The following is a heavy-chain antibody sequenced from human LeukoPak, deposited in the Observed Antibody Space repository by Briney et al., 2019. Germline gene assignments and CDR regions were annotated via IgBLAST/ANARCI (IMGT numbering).Heavy chain of an antibody. D-gene: IGHD5-18*01. CDR2: IYTSGST. Sequence: SETLSLTCTVSGGSISSGSYYWSWIRQPAGKGLEWIGRIYTSGSTNYNPSLKNRVTMSVDTSKNQFSLKLSSVTAADTAVYYCARVRVDTAMVFDYWGQGTLVTVSS. CDR3: ARVRVDTAMVFDY. V-gene: IGHV4-61*02. CDR1: GGSISSGSYY. J-gene: IGHJ4*02.